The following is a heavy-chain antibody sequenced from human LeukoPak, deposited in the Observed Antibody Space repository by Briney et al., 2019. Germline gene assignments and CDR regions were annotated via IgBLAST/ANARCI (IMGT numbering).Heavy chain of an antibody. D-gene: IGHD3-22*01. J-gene: IGHJ6*02. Sequence: ASVKVSCKASGYTFTSYGISWVRQAPGQGLEWMGRISAYNGNTNYAQKLQGRVTMTTDTSTSTAYMELRSLRSDDTAVYYCAREPLLRSDYYGMDVWGQGTTVTVSS. CDR2: ISAYNGNT. V-gene: IGHV1-18*01. CDR1: GYTFTSYG. CDR3: AREPLLRSDYYGMDV.